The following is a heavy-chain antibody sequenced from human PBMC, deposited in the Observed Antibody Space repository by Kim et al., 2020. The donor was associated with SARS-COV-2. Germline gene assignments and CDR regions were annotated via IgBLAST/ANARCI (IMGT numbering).Heavy chain of an antibody. CDR1: GFTFSSYE. Sequence: GGSLRLSCAASGFTFSSYEMNWVRQAPGKGLEWVSYISSSGSTIYYADSVKGRFTISRDNAKNSLYLQMNSLRAEDTAVYYCARGDFDWLLYQSFGMDVWGQGNTVTVSS. CDR3: ARGDFDWLLYQSFGMDV. CDR2: ISSSGSTI. V-gene: IGHV3-48*03. J-gene: IGHJ6*02. D-gene: IGHD3-9*01.